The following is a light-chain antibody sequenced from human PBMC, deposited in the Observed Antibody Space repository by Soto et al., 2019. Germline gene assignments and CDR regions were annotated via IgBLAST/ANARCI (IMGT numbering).Light chain of an antibody. CDR2: GAS. CDR3: HQYGSSPWT. Sequence: EIVLTQSPGTLSLSPGERATLSCRASQSVSSSYLAWYQQKPGQAPRLLIYGASSRATGIPDRFSGSVSGTDFTLTISRLEPEDFAVYYCHQYGSSPWTFGQGTKVEMK. V-gene: IGKV3-20*01. CDR1: QSVSSSY. J-gene: IGKJ1*01.